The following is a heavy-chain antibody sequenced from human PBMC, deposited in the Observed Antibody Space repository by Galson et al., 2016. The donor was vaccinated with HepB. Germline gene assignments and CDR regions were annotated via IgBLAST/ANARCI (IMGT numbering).Heavy chain of an antibody. J-gene: IGHJ4*02. CDR3: AKDYSGYYFDGTGYYNAFDY. Sequence: SLRLSCAASGFTFSDFGMHWVRQAPGEGLEWVALIWYDGSNKHYADSVKGRFTISRDNSKNTLYLEMTSLREEDTAVYYCAKDYSGYYFDGTGYYNAFDYWGQGALVTVSS. D-gene: IGHD3-22*01. CDR1: GFTFSDFG. CDR2: IWYDGSNK. V-gene: IGHV3-33*06.